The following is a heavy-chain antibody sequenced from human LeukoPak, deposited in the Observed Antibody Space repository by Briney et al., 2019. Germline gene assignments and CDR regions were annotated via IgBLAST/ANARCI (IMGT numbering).Heavy chain of an antibody. Sequence: GGSLRLSCAASGFTFSSYAMHWVRQAPGKGLEWVAVISYDGSNKYYADSVKGRFTISRDNSKNTLYLQMNSLRAEDTAVYYCARAQRVVVAATYWYFDLRGRGTLVTVSS. CDR3: ARAQRVVVAATYWYFDL. V-gene: IGHV3-30*04. CDR1: GFTFSSYA. D-gene: IGHD2-15*01. J-gene: IGHJ2*01. CDR2: ISYDGSNK.